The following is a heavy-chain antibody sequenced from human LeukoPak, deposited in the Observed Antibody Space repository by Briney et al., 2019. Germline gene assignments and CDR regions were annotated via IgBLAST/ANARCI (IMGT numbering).Heavy chain of an antibody. Sequence: GGSLRLSCAASGFTFSSYGMHWVRQAPGKGLGWWAVISYDGSNKYYADSVKGRFTISRDNSKNTLYLQMNSLRAEDTAVYYCAKDEYYGSGSYDTPFDYWGQGTLVTVSS. CDR2: ISYDGSNK. D-gene: IGHD3-10*01. J-gene: IGHJ4*02. CDR3: AKDEYYGSGSYDTPFDY. CDR1: GFTFSSYG. V-gene: IGHV3-30*18.